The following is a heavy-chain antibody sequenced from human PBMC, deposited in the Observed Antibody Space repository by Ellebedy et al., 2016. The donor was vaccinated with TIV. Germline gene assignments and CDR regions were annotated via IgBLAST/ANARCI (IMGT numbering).Heavy chain of an antibody. Sequence: WVRQAPGKGLEWIGSIYYSGSTYYNPSLKSRVTISVDTSKNQFSLKLSSVTAADTAVYYCARDGSSWFPAIYYYGMDVWGQGTTVTVSS. CDR2: IYYSGST. J-gene: IGHJ6*02. CDR3: ARDGSSWFPAIYYYGMDV. V-gene: IGHV4-39*07. D-gene: IGHD6-13*01.